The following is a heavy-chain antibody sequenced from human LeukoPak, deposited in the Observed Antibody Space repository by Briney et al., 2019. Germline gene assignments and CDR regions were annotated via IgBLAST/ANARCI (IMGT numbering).Heavy chain of an antibody. Sequence: GRSLRLSCAASGFTFSSYAMRWVRQAPGKGLEWVAVISYDGSNKYYADSVKGRFTISRDNSKNTLYLQMNSLRAEDTAVYYCAREGYSGSYDYWGQGTLVTVSS. J-gene: IGHJ4*02. CDR3: AREGYSGSYDY. V-gene: IGHV3-30*04. CDR1: GFTFSSYA. CDR2: ISYDGSNK. D-gene: IGHD5-12*01.